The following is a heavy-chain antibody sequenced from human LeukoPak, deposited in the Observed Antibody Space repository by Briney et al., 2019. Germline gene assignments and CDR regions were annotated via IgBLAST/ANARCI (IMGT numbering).Heavy chain of an antibody. CDR1: GGSISSYY. J-gene: IGHJ4*02. V-gene: IGHV3-7*01. Sequence: PSETLSLTCTVSGGSISSYYWSWIRQPPGKGLEWVANIKQDGSEKYCVDSVKGRFTISRDNAKNSLYLQMNSLRAEDTAVYYCARKNGLDYWGQGTLVTVSS. CDR3: ARKNGLDY. CDR2: IKQDGSEK.